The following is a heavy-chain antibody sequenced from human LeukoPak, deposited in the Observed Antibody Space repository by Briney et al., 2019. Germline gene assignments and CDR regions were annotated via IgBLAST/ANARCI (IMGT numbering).Heavy chain of an antibody. Sequence: QPGGSLRLSCAASGFTFSSYAMSWVRQAPGKGREGVSTISGSGGSTYYADSVKGRFTISGDNSKNTLYLQMNGLRAEDTAVYYCAKAIVGARVFDCWGQGTLVTVSS. CDR3: AKAIVGARVFDC. J-gene: IGHJ4*02. CDR1: GFTFSSYA. CDR2: ISGSGGST. V-gene: IGHV3-23*01. D-gene: IGHD1-26*01.